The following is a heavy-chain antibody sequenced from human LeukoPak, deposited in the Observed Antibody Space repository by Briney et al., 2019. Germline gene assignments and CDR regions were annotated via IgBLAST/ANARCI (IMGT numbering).Heavy chain of an antibody. CDR1: GSIFTSYW. D-gene: IGHD2-2*01. CDR2: SYPGDSDT. V-gene: IGHV5-51*01. Sequence: GESPIISCQRAGSIFTSYWISWGRQLPAKGLERMGGSYPGDSDTRYSPSFQRQVTISADKSISPAYLKWSSMNAADTAMYSCARLGYCSSPSCYDNWFDPWGQGTLVTVSS. J-gene: IGHJ5*02. CDR3: ARLGYCSSPSCYDNWFDP.